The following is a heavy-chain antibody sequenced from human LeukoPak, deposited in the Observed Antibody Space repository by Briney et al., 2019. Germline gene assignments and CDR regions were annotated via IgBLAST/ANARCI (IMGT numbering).Heavy chain of an antibody. D-gene: IGHD3-10*01. Sequence: GGSLRLSCAASGFTFCSHAMHWVRQAPGKGLEWVAVLSHDGGKKYYADSVKGRFTISRDNSRNTLYLQMNSLRGEDTAVYYCARDLRGSDAYYFDYWGQGTLVTVSS. CDR2: LSHDGGKK. V-gene: IGHV3-30-3*01. CDR3: ARDLRGSDAYYFDY. CDR1: GFTFCSHA. J-gene: IGHJ4*02.